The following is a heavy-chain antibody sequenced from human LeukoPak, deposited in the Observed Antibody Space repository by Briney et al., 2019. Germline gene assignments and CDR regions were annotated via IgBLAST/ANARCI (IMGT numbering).Heavy chain of an antibody. Sequence: SVKVSCKASGGTFSSYAISWVRQAPGQGLEWMGRTIPILGIANYAQKFQGRVTITADKSTSTAYMGLSSLRSEDTAVYYCARASLIVAALDYWGQGTLVTVSS. CDR2: TIPILGIA. CDR3: ARASLIVAALDY. D-gene: IGHD1-26*01. V-gene: IGHV1-69*04. CDR1: GGTFSSYA. J-gene: IGHJ4*02.